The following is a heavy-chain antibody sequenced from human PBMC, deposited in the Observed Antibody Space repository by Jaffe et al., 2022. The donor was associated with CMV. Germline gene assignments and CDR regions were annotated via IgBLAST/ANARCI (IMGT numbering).Heavy chain of an antibody. CDR1: GFSLSTSGMC. D-gene: IGHD2-2*01. Sequence: QVTLRESGPALVKPTQTLTLTCTFSGFSLSTSGMCVSWIRQPPGKALEWLALIDWDDDKYYSTSLKTRLTISKDTSKNQVVLTMTNMDPVDTATYYCARMKVVVVPAAMSGPDAFDIWGQGTMVTVSS. CDR3: ARMKVVVVPAAMSGPDAFDI. CDR2: IDWDDDK. J-gene: IGHJ3*02. V-gene: IGHV2-70*01.